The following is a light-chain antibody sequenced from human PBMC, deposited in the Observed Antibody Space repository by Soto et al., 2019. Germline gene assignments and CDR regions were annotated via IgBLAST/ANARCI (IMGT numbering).Light chain of an antibody. CDR2: DAS. CDR1: QSVSSY. Sequence: EIVLTQSPATLSLSPGERATLSCRASQSVSSYLAWYQQKPGQAPRLLIYDASNRATGIPARFSGSGSGTDFTLTISSLEPEDFAVYSCQQRSNWPPLTLGGGTKVDIK. V-gene: IGKV3-11*01. J-gene: IGKJ4*01. CDR3: QQRSNWPPLT.